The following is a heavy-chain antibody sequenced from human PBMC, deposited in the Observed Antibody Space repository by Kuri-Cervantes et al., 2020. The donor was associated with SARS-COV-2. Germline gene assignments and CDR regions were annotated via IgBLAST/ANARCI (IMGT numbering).Heavy chain of an antibody. CDR2: INHSGSA. J-gene: IGHJ4*02. CDR3: ARHSRLVDFDY. Sequence: SQTLSLTCAVYGGSFSGFYWSWIRQAPGKGLEWIGEINHSGSANYSPSLKSRVTISVDTSKNQFSLRLSSVTAADTAVYYCARHSRLVDFDYRGQGTLVTVSS. V-gene: IGHV4-34*01. D-gene: IGHD6-19*01. CDR1: GGSFSGFY.